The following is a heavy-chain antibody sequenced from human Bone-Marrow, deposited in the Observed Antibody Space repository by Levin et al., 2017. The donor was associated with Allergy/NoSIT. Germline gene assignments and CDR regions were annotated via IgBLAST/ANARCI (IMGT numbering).Heavy chain of an antibody. J-gene: IGHJ5*02. D-gene: IGHD2-15*01. CDR2: ISISSRFK. CDR1: GFTFTTYS. CDR3: VRDSYSFNNNSCDWFDP. Sequence: PGGSLRLSCSAFGFTFTTYSMSWVRQAPGKGLEWVSSISISSRFKYYADSVQGRFTISRDNADNSVYLHISSLRAEDTAVYYCVRDSYSFNNNSCDWFDPGGQGTRVTVSS. V-gene: IGHV3-21*01.